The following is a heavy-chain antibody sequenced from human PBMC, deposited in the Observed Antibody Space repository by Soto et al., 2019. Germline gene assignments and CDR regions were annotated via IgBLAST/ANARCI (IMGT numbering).Heavy chain of an antibody. J-gene: IGHJ6*02. CDR3: AKDRGGGNSAGGMDV. CDR2: ISWDGGST. D-gene: IGHD2-21*02. Sequence: GGSLRLSCAASGFTFDDYAMHWVRQAPGKGLEWVSLISWDGGSTYYADSVKGRFTISRDNSKNSLYLQMSSLRAEDTALYYCAKDRGGGNSAGGMDVWGQGTTVTVSS. CDR1: GFTFDDYA. V-gene: IGHV3-43D*04.